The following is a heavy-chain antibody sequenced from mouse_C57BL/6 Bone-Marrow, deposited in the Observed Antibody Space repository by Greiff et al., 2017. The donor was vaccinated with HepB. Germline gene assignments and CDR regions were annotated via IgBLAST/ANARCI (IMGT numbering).Heavy chain of an antibody. D-gene: IGHD2-5*01. V-gene: IGHV1-81*01. J-gene: IGHJ2*01. CDR1: GYTFTSYG. Sequence: QVQLQQSGAELARPGASVKLSCKASGYTFTSYGISWVKQRTGQGLEWIGEIYPRSGNTYYNEKFKGKATLTADKSSSTAYMELRSLTSEDSAVYFCARPHYSNYVFDYWGQGTTLTVSS. CDR3: ARPHYSNYVFDY. CDR2: IYPRSGNT.